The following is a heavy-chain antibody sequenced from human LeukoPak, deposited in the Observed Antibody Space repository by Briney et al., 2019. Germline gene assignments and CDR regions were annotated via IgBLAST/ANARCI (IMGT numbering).Heavy chain of an antibody. J-gene: IGHJ4*02. V-gene: IGHV3-21*05. CDR2: ISSTSIYT. CDR1: GFTFSSYI. Sequence: GGSRRLSCAASGFTFSSYIMSWVRQAPGKGLEWGSDISSTSIYTNYADSVKGRFTISRDNAKNSLYLQMNSLRAEDTAVYYCAREDGYSSSWYSDYWGQGTLVTVSS. D-gene: IGHD6-13*01. CDR3: AREDGYSSSWYSDY.